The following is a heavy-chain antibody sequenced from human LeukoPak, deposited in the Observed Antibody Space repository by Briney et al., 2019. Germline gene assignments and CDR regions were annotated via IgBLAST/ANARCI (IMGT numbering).Heavy chain of an antibody. CDR1: GFTVSSNY. CDR2: IYSGGST. V-gene: IGHV3-53*04. Sequence: GGSLRLSCAASGFTVSSNYMSWVRQAPGKGLEWVSVIYSGGSTYYEDSVKGRFTISRHNSKNTLYLQMNSLRAEDTAVYYCAVRYSGYGYYYGMDVWGQGTTVTVSS. J-gene: IGHJ6*02. CDR3: AVRYSGYGYYYGMDV. D-gene: IGHD5-12*01.